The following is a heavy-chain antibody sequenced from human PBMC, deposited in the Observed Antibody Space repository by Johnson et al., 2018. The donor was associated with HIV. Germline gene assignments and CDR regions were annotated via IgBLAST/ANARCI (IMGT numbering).Heavy chain of an antibody. Sequence: QVQLVESGGALVQPGRSLRLSCTASGFTFGDYAMSWFRQAPGKGLEWVAFIRSDGSNNYYADSVKGRFTISKDNSRNTLFLHMNSLRADDTAVYYCAIGRGEFPRHAFDIWGQGTMVTVSS. CDR1: GFTFGDYA. V-gene: IGHV3-30*02. CDR3: AIGRGEFPRHAFDI. J-gene: IGHJ3*02. CDR2: IRSDGSNN. D-gene: IGHD3-10*01.